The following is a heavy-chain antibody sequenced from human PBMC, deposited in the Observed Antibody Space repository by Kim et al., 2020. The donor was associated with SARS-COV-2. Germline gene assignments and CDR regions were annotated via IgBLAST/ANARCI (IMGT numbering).Heavy chain of an antibody. CDR3: ARGGGHTSGWGLFDF. Sequence: SETLSLTCTVSGGSIGTDYWSWIRQPPGKGLEWLGYIFHSGMSHYNPSLRSRVTMSVDKSNNQFSLRLTPVTAADTAVYYCARGGGHTSGWGLFDFWGQG. J-gene: IGHJ4*02. D-gene: IGHD6-19*01. V-gene: IGHV4-59*13. CDR2: IFHSGMS. CDR1: GGSIGTDY.